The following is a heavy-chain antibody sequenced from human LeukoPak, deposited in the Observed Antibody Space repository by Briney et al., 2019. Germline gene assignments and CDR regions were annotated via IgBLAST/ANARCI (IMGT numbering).Heavy chain of an antibody. D-gene: IGHD1-26*01. CDR3: AKDPRGSYSRDYYCYMDV. J-gene: IGHJ6*03. Sequence: PGRSLRLSCAASGFTFSSYGMHWVRQAPGKGLEWVAVIWYDGSNKYYADSVKGRFTISRDNSKNTLYLQMNSLRAEDAAVYYCAKDPRGSYSRDYYCYMDVWGKGTTVTVSS. CDR2: IWYDGSNK. CDR1: GFTFSSYG. V-gene: IGHV3-33*06.